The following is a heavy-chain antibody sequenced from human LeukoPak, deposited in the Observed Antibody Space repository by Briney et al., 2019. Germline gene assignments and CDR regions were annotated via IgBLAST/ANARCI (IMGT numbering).Heavy chain of an antibody. V-gene: IGHV3-23*01. Sequence: GGSLRLSCEASGFTFSTYAMSWVRQAPGKGLEWVSAITDSGGGAHYTDSVKGRFTISRDNSKNTLYLQMSSLRADDTAIYYWAKSSPRSSSWYRALFDYWGQGTLVTVSS. CDR1: GFTFSTYA. CDR3: AKSSPRSSSWYRALFDY. D-gene: IGHD6-13*01. CDR2: ITDSGGGA. J-gene: IGHJ4*02.